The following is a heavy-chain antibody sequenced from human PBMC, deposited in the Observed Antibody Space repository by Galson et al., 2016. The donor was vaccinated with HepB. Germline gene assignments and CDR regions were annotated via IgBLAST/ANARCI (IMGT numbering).Heavy chain of an antibody. V-gene: IGHV4-4*02. J-gene: IGHJ4*02. Sequence: SETLSLTCGVSGTSISTTDWWSWVRQTPGKGLEWIGQIYYDGRTMYNPSLQSRVTMSADKSKSQFSLNLRSVTDADTGVYFCARDPIPAPGVYFDYWGRGMPVTVSS. D-gene: IGHD2-2*02. CDR2: IYYDGRT. CDR3: ARDPIPAPGVYFDY. CDR1: GTSISTTDW.